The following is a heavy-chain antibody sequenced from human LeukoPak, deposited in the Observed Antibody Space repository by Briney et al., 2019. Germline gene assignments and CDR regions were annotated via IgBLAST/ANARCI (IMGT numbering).Heavy chain of an antibody. CDR1: GFTFSSYW. CDR2: IYSGGST. D-gene: IGHD3-10*01. Sequence: PGGSLRLSCAASGFTFSSYWMHWVRQAPGKGLEWVSVIYSGGSTYYADSVKGRFTISRDNSKNTQYLQMNSLRAEDTAVYYCARERAGFGEPRGLFDYWGQGTLVTVSS. J-gene: IGHJ4*02. V-gene: IGHV3-53*01. CDR3: ARERAGFGEPRGLFDY.